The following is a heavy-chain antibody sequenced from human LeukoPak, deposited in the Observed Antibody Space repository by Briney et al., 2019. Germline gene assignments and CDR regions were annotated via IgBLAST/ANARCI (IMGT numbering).Heavy chain of an antibody. V-gene: IGHV3-30*02. CDR1: GFTFSSYG. Sequence: GGSLRLSCAASGFTFSSYGMHWVRQAPGKGREWVAFIRHDGSNKYYADSVKGRFTISRDNAKNSLYLQMNSLRAEDTAVYYCARSLYTYCSSTSCYVFDYWGQGTLVTVSS. J-gene: IGHJ4*02. CDR3: ARSLYTYCSSTSCYVFDY. CDR2: IRHDGSNK. D-gene: IGHD2-2*01.